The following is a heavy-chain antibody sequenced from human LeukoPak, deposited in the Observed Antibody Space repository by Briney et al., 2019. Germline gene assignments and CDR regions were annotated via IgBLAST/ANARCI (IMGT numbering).Heavy chain of an antibody. V-gene: IGHV3-23*01. Sequence: GGSLRLSCASSGFTFSNYAMTWVRQAPGKGLESVSVISGSGSSTYYAESVKGRFTISRDNSNNTLYLQMSSLRAEDTAVYYCAKDGRNSGSYSDYWGQGTLVTVTS. CDR1: GFTFSNYA. D-gene: IGHD1-26*01. CDR3: AKDGRNSGSYSDY. J-gene: IGHJ4*02. CDR2: ISGSGSST.